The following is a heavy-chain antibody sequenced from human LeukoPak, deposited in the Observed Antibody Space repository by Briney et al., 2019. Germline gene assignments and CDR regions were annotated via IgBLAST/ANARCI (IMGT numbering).Heavy chain of an antibody. Sequence: GGSLRLSCAASGFIFSDYYMTWIRQAPGKGLEWVAHIDVRGDTILYADSVKGRFTISRDSAKNSLFLQMNSLRVEDTAVYYCAREDNVWNLLYNYYMDVWGKGTAVTVS. V-gene: IGHV3-11*01. J-gene: IGHJ6*03. CDR3: AREDNVWNLLYNYYMDV. CDR1: GFIFSDYY. CDR2: IDVRGDTI. D-gene: IGHD1-1*01.